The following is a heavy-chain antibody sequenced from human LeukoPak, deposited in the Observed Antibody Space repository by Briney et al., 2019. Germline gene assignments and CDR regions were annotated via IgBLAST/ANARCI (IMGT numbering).Heavy chain of an antibody. V-gene: IGHV4-59*11. D-gene: IGHD6-19*01. CDR3: ARASVADDELFDY. CDR2: MYYTGST. Sequence: SETLSLTCTVSGGSISSHYWSWIRQPPGKGLEWIGYMYYTGSTNYNPSLKSRVTIPVDTSKSQFSLRLNSVTAADTAVYYCARASVADDELFDYWGQGTLVTVSS. CDR1: GGSISSHY. J-gene: IGHJ4*02.